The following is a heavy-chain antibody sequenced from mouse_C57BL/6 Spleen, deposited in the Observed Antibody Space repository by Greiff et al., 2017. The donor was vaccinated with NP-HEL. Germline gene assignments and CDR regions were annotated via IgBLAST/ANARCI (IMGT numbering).Heavy chain of an antibody. CDR3: ALNYYGSSHYYAMDY. D-gene: IGHD1-1*01. CDR1: GFNIKDYY. V-gene: IGHV14-2*01. J-gene: IGHJ4*01. CDR2: IDPEDGEP. Sequence: EVQLQQSGAELVKPGASVKLSCTASGFNIKDYYMHWVKQRTEQGLEWIGRIDPEDGEPKYAPKFQGKATITADTSSNTAYLQLSSLTSEDNAVYYCALNYYGSSHYYAMDYWGQGTSVTVSS.